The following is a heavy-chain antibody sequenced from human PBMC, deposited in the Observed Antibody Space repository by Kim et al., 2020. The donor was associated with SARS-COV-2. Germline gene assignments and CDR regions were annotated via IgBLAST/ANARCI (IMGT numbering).Heavy chain of an antibody. CDR3: ASHYYDSSGYYSPDY. CDR2: IYYSGST. V-gene: IGHV4-39*01. CDR1: GGSISSSSYY. Sequence: SETLSLTCTVSGGSISSSSYYWGWIRQPPGKGLEWIGSIYYSGSTYYNPSLKSRVTISVDTSKNRFSLKLSSVTAADTAVYYCASHYYDSSGYYSPDYWGQGTLVTVSS. J-gene: IGHJ4*02. D-gene: IGHD3-22*01.